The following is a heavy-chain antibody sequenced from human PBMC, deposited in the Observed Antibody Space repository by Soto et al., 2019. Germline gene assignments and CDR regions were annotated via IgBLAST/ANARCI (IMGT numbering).Heavy chain of an antibody. CDR3: ARERVILGGYCTNGVCRNYYYGMDV. D-gene: IGHD2-8*01. J-gene: IGHJ6*02. CDR1: GGSISSGDYY. V-gene: IGHV4-30-4*01. CDR2: IYYSGST. Sequence: QVQLQESGPGLVKPSQTLSLTCTVSGGSISSGDYYWSWIRQPPGKGLEWIGYIYYSGSTYYNPSLKSRVTISVDTSKHQFSLKLSSVTAADTAVYYCARERVILGGYCTNGVCRNYYYGMDVWGQGTTVTVSS.